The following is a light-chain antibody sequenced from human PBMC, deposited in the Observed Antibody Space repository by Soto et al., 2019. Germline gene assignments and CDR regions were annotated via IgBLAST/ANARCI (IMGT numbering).Light chain of an antibody. CDR3: QQYNNWPPLT. V-gene: IGKV3-15*01. Sequence: EIVMTQSPATLSVSPGERATLFCRASQSISSNSAWYQQKVGQAPRLLIYGTSTRATGIPARFSGSGSGTEFTLTISSLQSEDFAVYYCQQYNNWPPLTFGGGTKVEIK. CDR1: QSISSN. J-gene: IGKJ4*01. CDR2: GTS.